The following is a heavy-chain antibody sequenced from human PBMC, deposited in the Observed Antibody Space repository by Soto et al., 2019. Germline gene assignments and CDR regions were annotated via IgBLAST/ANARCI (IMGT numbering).Heavy chain of an antibody. Sequence: DSVKDCFKACGYTFTGYYMHLVRQAPGQGLEWMGWINPNSGGTNYAQKFQGRVTMTRDTSISTAYMELSRLRSDDTAVYYCARDRTTDYYHYGMDVWGQGTPVTVSS. CDR3: ARDRTTDYYHYGMDV. CDR1: GYTFTGYY. J-gene: IGHJ6*01. D-gene: IGHD2-2*01. V-gene: IGHV1-2*02. CDR2: INPNSGGT.